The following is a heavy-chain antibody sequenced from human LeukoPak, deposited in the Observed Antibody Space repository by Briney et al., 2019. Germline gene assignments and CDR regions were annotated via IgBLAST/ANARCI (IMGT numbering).Heavy chain of an antibody. CDR3: ARDKWELHYYYYGMDV. CDR2: ISYDGSNK. D-gene: IGHD1-26*01. CDR1: GFTFSGYP. J-gene: IGHJ6*02. V-gene: IGHV3-30*14. Sequence: GESLRLSCAASGFTFSGYPIHWVRQAPGKGLEWVAVISYDGSNKYYADSVKGRFTISRDNSKNTLYLQMNSLRAEDTAVYYCARDKWELHYYYYGMDVWGQGTTVTVSS.